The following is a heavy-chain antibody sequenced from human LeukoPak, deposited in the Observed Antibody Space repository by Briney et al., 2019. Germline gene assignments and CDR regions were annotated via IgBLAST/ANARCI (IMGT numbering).Heavy chain of an antibody. CDR2: ISGRGGTT. CDR3: AKDRYGSSYYEQGDS. V-gene: IGHV3-23*01. Sequence: KPGGSLRLSCAASGFTFSSYSMNWVRQAPGKGLEWVSAISGRGGTTYYADSVRGRFTISRDDSKNTLYLQMDSLRAEDTAVYYCAKDRYGSSYYEQGDSWGQGTLVTVSS. J-gene: IGHJ4*02. D-gene: IGHD2-2*01. CDR1: GFTFSSYS.